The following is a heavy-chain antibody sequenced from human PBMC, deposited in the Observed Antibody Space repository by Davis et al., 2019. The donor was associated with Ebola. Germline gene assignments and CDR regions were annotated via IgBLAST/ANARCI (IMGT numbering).Heavy chain of an antibody. CDR1: GFTFSNAW. D-gene: IGHD2-2*01. Sequence: GGSLRLSCAVSGFTFSNAWMSWVRQAPGKGLEWVGRIKSKPDGGKTDYAAPVKGRFTISRDDSKNTLYLQMISLKTEDTAVYYCTTDVVPAATGGVYYYYYYMDVWGKGTTVTVSS. CDR3: TTDVVPAATGGVYYYYYYMDV. J-gene: IGHJ6*03. V-gene: IGHV3-15*01. CDR2: IKSKPDGGKT.